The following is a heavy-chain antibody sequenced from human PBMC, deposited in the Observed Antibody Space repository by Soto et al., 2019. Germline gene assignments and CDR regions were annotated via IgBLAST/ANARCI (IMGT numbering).Heavy chain of an antibody. CDR2: ISPNGQGI. J-gene: IGHJ4*02. D-gene: IGHD3-10*01. CDR3: AKDRHYPRDYFHY. Sequence: EVKLLESGGGLVQPGGSLRLCCGVSGFTVTSNGVSWVRQAPGKGLEWVSAISPNGQGICYADSVKDRFTISRDISMNTVFLPMASLRAGDTAVYYCAKDRHYPRDYFHYWGQGTLVTVSS. CDR1: GFTVTSNG. V-gene: IGHV3-23*01.